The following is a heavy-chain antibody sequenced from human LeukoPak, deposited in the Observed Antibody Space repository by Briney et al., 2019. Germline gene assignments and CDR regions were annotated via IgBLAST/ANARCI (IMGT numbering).Heavy chain of an antibody. CDR1: GGSISSGGYS. V-gene: IGHV4-30-2*01. D-gene: IGHD3-22*01. Sequence: SETLSLTCAVSGGSISSGGYSWSWLRQPPGKGLEWIGYIYHSGSTYYNPSLKSRVTISVDRSKNQFSLKLSSVTAADTAVYYCAASLYYYDSSGYYYFDYWGQGTLVTVSS. CDR2: IYHSGST. J-gene: IGHJ4*02. CDR3: AASLYYYDSSGYYYFDY.